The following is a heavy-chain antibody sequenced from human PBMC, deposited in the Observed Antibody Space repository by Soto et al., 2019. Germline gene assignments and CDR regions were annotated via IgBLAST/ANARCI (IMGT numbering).Heavy chain of an antibody. V-gene: IGHV3-9*01. Sequence: EMKLVESGGGLVQPGRSLRLSCAASGFTFDDYAMHWVRQAPGKGLEWVSSISWNSGVIDYPDSVKGRFSISRDSAKNPLFLQMNSLRPEDTALYYCAKDVAWGGSHPNHAFDVWGQGTMVSVSS. CDR1: GFTFDDYA. D-gene: IGHD1-26*01. CDR2: ISWNSGVI. J-gene: IGHJ3*01. CDR3: AKDVAWGGSHPNHAFDV.